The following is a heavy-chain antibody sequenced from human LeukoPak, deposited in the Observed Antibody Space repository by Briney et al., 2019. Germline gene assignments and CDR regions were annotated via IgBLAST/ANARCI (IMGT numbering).Heavy chain of an antibody. Sequence: PGGSLRLSCAASGFIFSSYSMSWVRQAPGKGLEWVSVITGSGGNTYYADSVKGRFTISRDNSKNTLYLQMNSLRAEDTAVYYCAKEAYFTYYYDSSGYPLDYWGQGTLVTVSS. D-gene: IGHD3-22*01. J-gene: IGHJ4*02. CDR3: AKEAYFTYYYDSSGYPLDY. CDR1: GFIFSSYS. CDR2: ITGSGGNT. V-gene: IGHV3-23*01.